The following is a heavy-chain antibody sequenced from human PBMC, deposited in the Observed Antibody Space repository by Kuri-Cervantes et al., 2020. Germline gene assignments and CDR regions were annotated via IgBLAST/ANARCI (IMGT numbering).Heavy chain of an antibody. CDR3: ARTNDAFDI. CDR2: IYGSGST. CDR1: GDSISSYY. J-gene: IGHJ3*02. V-gene: IGHV4-59*01. Sequence: SETLSLTCTVSGDSISSYYWNWIRQPPGKGLEWIGYIYGSGSTNYNPSLKSRVTISVDTSKNQFSLKLCSVTAADTAVYYCARTNDAFDIWGQGTMVTVSS.